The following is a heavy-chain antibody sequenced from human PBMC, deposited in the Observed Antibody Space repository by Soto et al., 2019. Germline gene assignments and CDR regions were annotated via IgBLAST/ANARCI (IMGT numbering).Heavy chain of an antibody. J-gene: IGHJ4*02. CDR3: ATPYYYNH. Sequence: GGSLRLSCAASGFMFIAYTMSWVRQAPGKGLEWLSSITSNSDHIDYADSVRGRFTVSRDNARKSLYLQMDSLGAEDTGVYYCATPYYYNHWGPGTLVTVSS. CDR2: ITSNSDHI. V-gene: IGHV3-21*01. CDR1: GFMFIAYT.